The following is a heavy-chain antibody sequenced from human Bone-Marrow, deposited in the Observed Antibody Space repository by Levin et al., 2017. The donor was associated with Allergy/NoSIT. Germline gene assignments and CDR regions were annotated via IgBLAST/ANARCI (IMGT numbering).Heavy chain of an antibody. CDR3: ASARANYGDGN. D-gene: IGHD4/OR15-4a*01. Sequence: GESLKISCAVSGFRFGMYWMSWVRQTPGKGLEWMANIKQDGSEKNYVDSVKGRFTISRDNAKNSLYLQMNSLRVEDTAVYYCASARANYGDGNWGQGALVTVSS. CDR1: GFRFGMYW. J-gene: IGHJ4*02. CDR2: IKQDGSEK. V-gene: IGHV3-7*01.